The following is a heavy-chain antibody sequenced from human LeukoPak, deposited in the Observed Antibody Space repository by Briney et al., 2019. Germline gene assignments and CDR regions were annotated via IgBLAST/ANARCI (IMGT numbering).Heavy chain of an antibody. CDR1: EFAVSSHY. D-gene: IGHD6-6*01. Sequence: GGSLRLSCAVSEFAVSSHYMSWVRQAPGKGLEWVSLIYSGGDTYYADSVKGRFTISRDNSKNTLYLQMNSLRVEDTAVYYCAKDLSRFGSSSNYFDYWGQGTLVTVSS. J-gene: IGHJ4*02. V-gene: IGHV3-66*01. CDR3: AKDLSRFGSSSNYFDY. CDR2: IYSGGDT.